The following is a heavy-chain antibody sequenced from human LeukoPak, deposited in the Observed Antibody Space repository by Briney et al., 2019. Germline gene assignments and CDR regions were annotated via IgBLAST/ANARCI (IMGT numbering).Heavy chain of an antibody. Sequence: GASVKVSCKASGYTFTGYYMHWVRQAPGQGLEWMGWINPNSGGTNYAQKFQGRVTMTRDTSISTAYMELSRLRSDDTAVYYCVRDPPGVAATRDYFDYWGQGTLVTVSS. CDR2: INPNSGGT. J-gene: IGHJ4*02. CDR3: VRDPPGVAATRDYFDY. CDR1: GYTFTGYY. D-gene: IGHD2-15*01. V-gene: IGHV1-2*02.